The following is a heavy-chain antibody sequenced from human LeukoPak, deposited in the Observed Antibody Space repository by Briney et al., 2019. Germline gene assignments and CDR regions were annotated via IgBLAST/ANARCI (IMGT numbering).Heavy chain of an antibody. CDR3: AKDVDMIVVVITDFDY. CDR2: ISGSGGST. Sequence: GGSLRLSCEASGFTFSAYAMTWVRQAPGKGLEWVSAISGSGGSTYYADSVKGRFTISRDNSKNTLYLQMNSLRAEDTAVYYCAKDVDMIVVVITDFDYWGQGTLVTVSS. CDR1: GFTFSAYA. V-gene: IGHV3-23*01. J-gene: IGHJ4*02. D-gene: IGHD3-22*01.